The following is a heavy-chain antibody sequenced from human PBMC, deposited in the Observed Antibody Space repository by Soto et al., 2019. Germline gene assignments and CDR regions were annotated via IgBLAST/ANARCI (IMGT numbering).Heavy chain of an antibody. CDR3: LTKKDVLTGYLDY. D-gene: IGHD3-9*01. V-gene: IGHV3-11*01. CDR1: GFTLRDFQ. J-gene: IGHJ4*02. CDR2: ISQSGNVI. Sequence: PGGSLRLSCAASGFTLRDFQMSWIRQAPGKGLEWISYISQSGNVIYYADSVKGRFTISRDDAKKSLYPEMNSLRAEDTAIYYCLTKKDVLTGYLDYWGQGTQVTVSS.